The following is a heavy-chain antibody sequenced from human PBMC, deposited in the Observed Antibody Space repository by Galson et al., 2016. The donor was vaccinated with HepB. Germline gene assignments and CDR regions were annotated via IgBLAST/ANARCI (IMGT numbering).Heavy chain of an antibody. CDR1: GLTFSDYY. D-gene: IGHD2-15*01. J-gene: IGHJ4*02. Sequence: SLRLSCAASGLTFSDYYMTWIRQAPGKGLEWISYISSSGGVIYYADSVKGRFTVSRDNAKNSLYLQMNSLRAEDTAVYYCARFTRRIAGDYWGQGTLVTVSS. CDR3: ARFTRRIAGDY. CDR2: ISSSGGVI. V-gene: IGHV3-11*01.